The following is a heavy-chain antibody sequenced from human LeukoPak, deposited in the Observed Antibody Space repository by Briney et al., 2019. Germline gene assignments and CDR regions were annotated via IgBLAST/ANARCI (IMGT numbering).Heavy chain of an antibody. CDR1: VYTLTELS. D-gene: IGHD3-22*01. CDR2: FDPEDGET. Sequence: ASVKVSCKVSVYTLTELSMHWVRQAPGKGLEWMGGFDPEDGETIYTQKFQGRVTMTEDTSTDTVYMELSSLSSEDTAVYYCATHSSDSSGYYYYWGQGTLVTVSS. CDR3: ATHSSDSSGYYYY. J-gene: IGHJ4*02. V-gene: IGHV1-24*01.